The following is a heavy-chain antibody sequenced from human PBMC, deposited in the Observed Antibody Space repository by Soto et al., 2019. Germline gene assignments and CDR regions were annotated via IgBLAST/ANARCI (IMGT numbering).Heavy chain of an antibody. CDR2: ISYDGSNR. CDR1: GFTFSNYG. Sequence: LRLSCTASGFTFSNYGMHWVRQAPGKGLEWVAVISYDGSNRYYADSVKGRFTISRDNSKNTLYLQMNSLRAEDTAVYYCAKDLRGNYPYYFEYWGKGTLVTVS. J-gene: IGHJ4*02. D-gene: IGHD1-26*01. V-gene: IGHV3-30*18. CDR3: AKDLRGNYPYYFEY.